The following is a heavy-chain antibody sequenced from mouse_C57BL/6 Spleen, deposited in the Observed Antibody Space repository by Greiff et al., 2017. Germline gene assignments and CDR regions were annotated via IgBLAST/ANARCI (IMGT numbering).Heavy chain of an antibody. D-gene: IGHD2-4*01. V-gene: IGHV1-69*01. CDR3: ARKGIYYDYDDAMDY. CDR2: IDPSDSYT. Sequence: QVQLQQPGAELVMPGASVKLSCKASGYTFTSYWMHWVKQRPGQGLEWIGEIDPSDSYTNYNQKFKGKSTLTVDKSSSTAYMQLSSLTSEDSAVYYCARKGIYYDYDDAMDYWGQGTSVTVSS. CDR1: GYTFTSYW. J-gene: IGHJ4*01.